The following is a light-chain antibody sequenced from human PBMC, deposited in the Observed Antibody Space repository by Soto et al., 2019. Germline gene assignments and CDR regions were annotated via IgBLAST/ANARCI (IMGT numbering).Light chain of an antibody. CDR3: QQYGSSPWT. V-gene: IGKV3-20*01. J-gene: IGKJ1*01. Sequence: EIGLTQSPGTLSLSPGERATLSCRASQSVSSSYLASYQQKPVQAPRLLIYVASSSAPGIPDRLSGSGSGTAFTLNISRLEPEDFAVYYWQQYGSSPWTFGQGTKVEIK. CDR2: VAS. CDR1: QSVSSSY.